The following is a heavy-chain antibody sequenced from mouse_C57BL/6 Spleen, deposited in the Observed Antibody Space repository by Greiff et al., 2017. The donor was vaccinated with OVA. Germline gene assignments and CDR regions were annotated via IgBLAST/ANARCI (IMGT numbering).Heavy chain of an antibody. J-gene: IGHJ1*03. D-gene: IGHD3-3*01. Sequence: QVQLQQSGAELVKPGASVKISCKASGYAFSSYWMNWVKQRPGKGLEWIGQIYPGDGDTNYNGKFKGKATLTADKSSSTAYMQLSSLTSEDSAVYCCARYEVGQGYFDVWGTGTTVTVSS. V-gene: IGHV1-80*01. CDR1: GYAFSSYW. CDR2: IYPGDGDT. CDR3: ARYEVGQGYFDV.